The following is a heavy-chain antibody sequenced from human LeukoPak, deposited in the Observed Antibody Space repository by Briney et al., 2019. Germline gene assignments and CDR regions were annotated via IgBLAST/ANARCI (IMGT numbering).Heavy chain of an antibody. CDR1: GFTFNTYS. V-gene: IGHV3-23*01. J-gene: IGHJ4*02. CDR3: AKRRASGIGSLYYFDF. Sequence: GGSLRLSCAASGFTFNTYSMSWVRQAPGKGLEWVSAISTSGDSTYYVDSVKGRFIISRDNSKNTLYLQMHSLRAEDTAVYFCAKRRASGIGSLYYFDFWGQGTLVTVSS. CDR2: ISTSGDST. D-gene: IGHD1-14*01.